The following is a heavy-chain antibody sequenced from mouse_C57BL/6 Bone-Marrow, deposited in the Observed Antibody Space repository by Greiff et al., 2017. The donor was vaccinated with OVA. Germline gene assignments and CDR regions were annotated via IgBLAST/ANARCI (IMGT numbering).Heavy chain of an antibody. Sequence: EVMLVESEGGLVQPGSSMKLSCTASGFTFSDYYMAWVRQVPEKGLEWVANINYDGSSTYYLDSLKSRFIISRDNAKKILYLHMSSLKSEDTATYYCAREDDDYYAMDYWGQGTSVTVSS. J-gene: IGHJ4*01. CDR1: GFTFSDYY. CDR2: INYDGSST. D-gene: IGHD2-3*01. V-gene: IGHV5-16*01. CDR3: AREDDDYYAMDY.